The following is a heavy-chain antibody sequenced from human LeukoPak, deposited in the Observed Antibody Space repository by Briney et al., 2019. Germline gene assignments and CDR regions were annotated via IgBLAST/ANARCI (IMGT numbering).Heavy chain of an antibody. CDR3: ARSGGPGTYHQLRYNWFDP. V-gene: IGHV3-21*01. Sequence: GGSLRLSCAASGFTLSDYHMNWVRQAPGKGLEWLSSITTISHYIYYAGAVRGQFTISRDNAKNSLYLQMNSLGGEDTAVYYCARSGGPGTYHQLRYNWFDPWGQGTLVTVSS. CDR2: ITTISHYI. D-gene: IGHD3-10*01. J-gene: IGHJ5*02. CDR1: GFTLSDYH.